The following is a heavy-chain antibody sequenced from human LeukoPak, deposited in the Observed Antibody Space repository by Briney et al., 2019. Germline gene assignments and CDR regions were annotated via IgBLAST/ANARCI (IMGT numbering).Heavy chain of an antibody. CDR1: GGTFSSYA. J-gene: IGHJ4*02. Sequence: ASVKVSCKASGGTFSSYAISWVRQAPGQGLEWMGGIIPIFGTANYAQKFQGRVTITADKSTSTAYMELSSLRSEDTAVYYCASIYRSSWPGNFDYWGQGTLVTVSS. D-gene: IGHD6-13*01. V-gene: IGHV1-69*06. CDR3: ASIYRSSWPGNFDY. CDR2: IIPIFGTA.